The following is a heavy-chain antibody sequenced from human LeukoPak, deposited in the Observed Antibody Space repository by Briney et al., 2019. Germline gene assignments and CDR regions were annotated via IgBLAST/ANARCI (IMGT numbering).Heavy chain of an antibody. V-gene: IGHV3-7*01. CDR1: GFTFRSYW. CDR2: INQGGSVK. Sequence: PGGSLRLSCAASGFTFRSYWMSWVRQAPGKWLEWVANINQGGSVKYYADSVKGRFTISRDDAKNSLYVQMNSLRDEDTAVYYCARVGYSGWNLEYWGQGTLVTVSS. CDR3: ARVGYSGWNLEY. D-gene: IGHD5-12*01. J-gene: IGHJ4*02.